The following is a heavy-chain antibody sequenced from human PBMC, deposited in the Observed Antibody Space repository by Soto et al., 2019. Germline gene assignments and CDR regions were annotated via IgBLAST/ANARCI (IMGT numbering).Heavy chain of an antibody. Sequence: GGSLRLSCAASGFKFSNYAMSWVRQAPGKGLEWVSLISATGGGTYYADSVKGRFTISRDNSHHTLYLQVHSLTAEDTAVYYCAKDRRAGGNSAFYFDFWGQGAQLTVSS. CDR2: ISATGGGT. V-gene: IGHV3-23*01. CDR3: AKDRRAGGNSAFYFDF. CDR1: GFKFSNYA. J-gene: IGHJ4*02. D-gene: IGHD3-16*01.